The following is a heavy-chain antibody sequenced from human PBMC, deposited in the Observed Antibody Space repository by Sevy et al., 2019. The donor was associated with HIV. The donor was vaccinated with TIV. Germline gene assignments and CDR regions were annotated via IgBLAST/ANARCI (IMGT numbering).Heavy chain of an antibody. CDR1: GFTFSNHA. CDR3: ARDRKVLLVVYAIPFDAFDI. D-gene: IGHD2-8*02. Sequence: GGSLRLSCTASGFTFSNHAMHWVRQGPGKGPEWVAFIRNDGSHEYYADSVNGRFTISRDNSKNTLYLQMNSLRPEDTAVYYCARDRKVLLVVYAIPFDAFDIWGQGTMVTVSS. CDR2: IRNDGSHE. J-gene: IGHJ3*02. V-gene: IGHV3-30*02.